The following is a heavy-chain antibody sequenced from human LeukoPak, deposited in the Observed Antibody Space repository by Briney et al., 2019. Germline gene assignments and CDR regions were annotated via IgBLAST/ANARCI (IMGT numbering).Heavy chain of an antibody. D-gene: IGHD3-3*01. CDR1: GGTFSSYA. J-gene: IGHJ6*03. CDR3: ARGPISYYYYYMDV. V-gene: IGHV1-69*05. Sequence: ASVKVSCKASGGTFSSYAISWVRQAPGQGLEWMGGIIPIFGTANYAQKFQERVTITRDMSTSTAYMELSSLRSEDTAVYYCARGPISYYYYYMDVWGKGTTVTVSS. CDR2: IIPIFGTA.